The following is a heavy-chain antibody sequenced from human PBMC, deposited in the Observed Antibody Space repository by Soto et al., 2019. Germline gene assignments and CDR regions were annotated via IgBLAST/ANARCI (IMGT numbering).Heavy chain of an antibody. V-gene: IGHV1-2*02. Sequence: SVKVSCQASGYAFSDNQIHWLRRAPVQGLEWMGRINPKSDDTNYAQKFQGRVTMTRDTSIDTAYLELTGLTSDDTATYYCARKHSLDYIRWGLDPWGQGTLVTVSS. D-gene: IGHD4-4*01. J-gene: IGHJ5*02. CDR3: ARKHSLDYIRWGLDP. CDR1: GYAFSDNQ. CDR2: INPKSDDT.